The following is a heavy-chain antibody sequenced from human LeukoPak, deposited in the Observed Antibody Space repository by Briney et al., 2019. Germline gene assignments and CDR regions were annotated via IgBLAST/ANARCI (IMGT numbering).Heavy chain of an antibody. J-gene: IGHJ4*02. D-gene: IGHD3-16*01. V-gene: IGHV1-46*01. CDR3: AREESGGLFDY. Sequence: GASVKVSCKASGYTFSRYYIHWVRQAPGQGLEWMGKMNPSGGTTTYAQKFQGRVTMTRDTPTSTVYMEMSSLRPEDTVVYYCAREESGGLFDYWGQGTLVTVSS. CDR2: MNPSGGTT. CDR1: GYTFSRYY.